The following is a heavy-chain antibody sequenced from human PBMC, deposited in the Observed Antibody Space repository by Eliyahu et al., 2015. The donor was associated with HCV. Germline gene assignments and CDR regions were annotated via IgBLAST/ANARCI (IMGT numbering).Heavy chain of an antibody. Sequence: EVQLMESGGGLVXXGGSXRLXCTTSGFTFTDDWMTWVRQAPGKGLEWVANIRPDGGAKYYVDSVKGRFTISRDNTKSSLYLQMDGLRAEDTALYFCARNTVASPGDSWGQGTLVTVSS. CDR3: ARNTVASPGDS. D-gene: IGHD4-11*01. CDR2: IRPDGGAK. J-gene: IGHJ4*02. V-gene: IGHV3-7*01. CDR1: GFTFTDDW.